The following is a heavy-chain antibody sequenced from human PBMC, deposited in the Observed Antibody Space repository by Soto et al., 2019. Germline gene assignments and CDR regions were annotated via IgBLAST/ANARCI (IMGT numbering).Heavy chain of an antibody. CDR2: ISSSSGYI. CDR1: GFTFSGYT. Sequence: EGQLVESGGGLVRPGGSLRLSCAASGFTFSGYTMNWVRQAPGEGLEWVSSISSSSGYIYYADSVKGRFTISRDNAKNSLYLQMNSLRAEDTAIYYCARDRELELTVYYNYGLDVWGQGTTVTVSS. V-gene: IGHV3-21*02. D-gene: IGHD1-7*01. J-gene: IGHJ6*02. CDR3: ARDRELELTVYYNYGLDV.